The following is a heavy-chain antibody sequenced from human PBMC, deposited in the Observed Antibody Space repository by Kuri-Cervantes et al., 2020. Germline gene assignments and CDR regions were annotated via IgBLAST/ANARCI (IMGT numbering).Heavy chain of an antibody. CDR3: ARDPPRWATIGLRGGDY. CDR1: GFTFSSYW. V-gene: IGHV3-7*01. D-gene: IGHD5-24*01. CDR2: IKQDGSEK. Sequence: GESLKIYCAASGFTFSSYWMSWVRQAPGKGLEWGANIKQDGSEKYYVDSVKGRFTISRDNAKNSLYLQMNSLRAEDTAVYYCARDPPRWATIGLRGGDYWGQGTRVTGSS. J-gene: IGHJ4*02.